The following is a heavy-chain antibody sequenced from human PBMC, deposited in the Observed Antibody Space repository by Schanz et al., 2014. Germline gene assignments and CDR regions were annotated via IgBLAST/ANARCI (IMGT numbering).Heavy chain of an antibody. J-gene: IGHJ4*02. CDR2: ISGSGAGT. Sequence: EVQLVESGGGLVQPGGSLRLSCAASGFIFSNFAMEWVRQAPGKGLEWVSAISGSGAGTYYADSVKGRFTFSRDNSKNTLYLQINRPRAEDTFIYYCAKDMARGGYNWAFDSWGEGTLVTVSS. CDR1: GFIFSNFA. CDR3: AKDMARGGYNWAFDS. V-gene: IGHV3-23*04. D-gene: IGHD5-12*01.